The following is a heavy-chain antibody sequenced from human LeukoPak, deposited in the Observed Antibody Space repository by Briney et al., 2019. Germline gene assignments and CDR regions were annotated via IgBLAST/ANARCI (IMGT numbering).Heavy chain of an antibody. J-gene: IGHJ4*02. Sequence: ASVKVSCKASGYTFTSYYMHWVRQAPGQGLEWMGIINPSGGSTSYAQKFQGRVTMTRDMSTSTVYMELSRLRSDDTAVYYCATSLYPSYTFDYWGQGTLVTVSS. V-gene: IGHV1-46*01. CDR2: INPSGGST. D-gene: IGHD3-16*01. CDR1: GYTFTSYY. CDR3: ATSLYPSYTFDY.